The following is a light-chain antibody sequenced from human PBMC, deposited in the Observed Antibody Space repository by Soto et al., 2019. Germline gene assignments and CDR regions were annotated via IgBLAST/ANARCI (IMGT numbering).Light chain of an antibody. CDR1: SSNIGAGYD. CDR2: GNS. J-gene: IGLJ1*01. Sequence: QSVLTQPPSVSGAPGQRVTISCTGSSSNIGAGYDVHWYQQLPGTAPKLLIYGNSNRPSGVPDRFSGSKSGTSASLAITGLQAEDEADYYCQSYDSSREVFGTGTKLTVL. V-gene: IGLV1-40*01. CDR3: QSYDSSREV.